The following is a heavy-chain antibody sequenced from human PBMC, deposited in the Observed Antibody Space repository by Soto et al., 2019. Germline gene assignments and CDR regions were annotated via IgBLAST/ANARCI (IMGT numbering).Heavy chain of an antibody. CDR2: ISGSGGST. CDR3: AKDRTYYDFWSGYSPEYYVDY. V-gene: IGHV3-23*01. J-gene: IGHJ4*02. Sequence: EVQLLESGGGLVQPGGSLRLSCAASGFTFSSYAMSWVRQAPGKGLEWVSAISGSGGSTYYADSVKGRFTISRDNSKNTLYLQMNSLRAEDTAVYYCAKDRTYYDFWSGYSPEYYVDYWGQGSLVTVSS. CDR1: GFTFSSYA. D-gene: IGHD3-3*01.